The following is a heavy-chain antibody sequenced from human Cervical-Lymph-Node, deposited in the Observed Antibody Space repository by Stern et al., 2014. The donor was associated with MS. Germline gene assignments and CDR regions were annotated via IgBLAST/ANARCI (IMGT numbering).Heavy chain of an antibody. CDR2: IWYDGSNK. D-gene: IGHD3-22*01. V-gene: IGHV3-33*01. Sequence: MQLVESGGGVVQPGRSLRLSCAASGFTFSSYGMHWVRQAPGKGLEWVAVIWYDGSNKYYADSVKGRFTISRDNSKNTLYLQMNSLRAEDTAVYYCARDPSYLTYYYDSTGYFDYWGQGTLVTVSS. CDR1: GFTFSSYG. J-gene: IGHJ4*02. CDR3: ARDPSYLTYYYDSTGYFDY.